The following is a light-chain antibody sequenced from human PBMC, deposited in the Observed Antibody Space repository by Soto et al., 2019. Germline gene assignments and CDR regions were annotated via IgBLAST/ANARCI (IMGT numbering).Light chain of an antibody. CDR1: QSISSW. V-gene: IGKV1-5*03. J-gene: IGKJ4*01. CDR3: QQYNSSPLT. CDR2: KAS. Sequence: DIQMTQSPSTLSASVGDRVTITCRASQSISSWLAWYQQKPGKAPKLLIYKASSLESGVPSRFSGSGSGTEFTLTISSLQHDDFATYYCQQYNSSPLTFGGGTRWIS.